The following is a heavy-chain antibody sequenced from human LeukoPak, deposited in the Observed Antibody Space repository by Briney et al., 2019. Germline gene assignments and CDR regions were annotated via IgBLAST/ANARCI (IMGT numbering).Heavy chain of an antibody. V-gene: IGHV3-11*05. CDR3: TREDNWYFDL. CDR2: INTGSTYT. J-gene: IGHJ2*01. CDR1: GFTFSDYY. Sequence: GGSLRLSCAASGFTFSDYYMTWIRQAPGKGLEWLSYINTGSTYTNYANSVKGRFTISRDNAKNSLYLQLNSLRAEDTAVYCCTREDNWYFDLWGRGTLVTVCS.